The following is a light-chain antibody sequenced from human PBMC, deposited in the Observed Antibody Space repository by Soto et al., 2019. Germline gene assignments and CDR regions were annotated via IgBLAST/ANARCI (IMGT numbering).Light chain of an antibody. V-gene: IGKV1-9*01. J-gene: IGKJ4*01. CDR3: QQLSRYPLT. Sequence: DIQVTQSPSSLSASVGDTVTITCRASQALSNYLAWYQQKPGKAPDLLIYSASTLQSGVPSRFSGSGSETEFSLTIRALQPEDFETYYCQQLSRYPLTFGGGTKVDI. CDR2: SAS. CDR1: QALSNY.